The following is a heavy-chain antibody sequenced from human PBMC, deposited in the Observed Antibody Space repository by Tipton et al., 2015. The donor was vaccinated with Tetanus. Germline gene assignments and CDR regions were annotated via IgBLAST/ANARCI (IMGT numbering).Heavy chain of an antibody. D-gene: IGHD6-19*01. CDR3: ARIGWLQQNKPAFDI. V-gene: IGHV4-59*01. J-gene: IGHJ3*02. Sequence: TLSLTCTVSGGSISSYYWTWIRQPPGRGLEWIGYVHYGGSTNYSPSLRSRVTLSVDTSKNQFSLKLSSVTAADTAVYYRARIGWLQQNKPAFDIWGQGTVVTVSS. CDR1: GGSISSYY. CDR2: VHYGGST.